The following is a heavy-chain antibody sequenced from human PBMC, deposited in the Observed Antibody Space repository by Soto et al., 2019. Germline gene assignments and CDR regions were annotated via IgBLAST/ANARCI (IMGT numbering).Heavy chain of an antibody. V-gene: IGHV3-21*04. D-gene: IGHD6-19*01. CDR2: ISSSSSYI. CDR3: ARLSPSGIAVVGLDY. Sequence: GGSLRLSCAASGFTFSSYSMNWVRQAPGKGLDWVSSISSSSSYIYYADSVKGRFTISRDNAKNSLYLQMNSLRAEETAVYNCARLSPSGIAVVGLDYWGQGT. CDR1: GFTFSSYS. J-gene: IGHJ4*02.